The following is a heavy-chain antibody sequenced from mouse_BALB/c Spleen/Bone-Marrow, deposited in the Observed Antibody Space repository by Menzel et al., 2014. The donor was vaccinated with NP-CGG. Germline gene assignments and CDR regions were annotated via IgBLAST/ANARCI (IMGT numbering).Heavy chain of an antibody. CDR2: ISYSGST. D-gene: IGHD4-1*01. J-gene: IGHJ2*01. CDR3: TRRTGPYYFDY. Sequence: VQLQQSGPGLMKPSQSLSLTCTVTGYSITSDYAWNWIRQFPGNKLEWMGYISYSGSTRYNPSLKSRISITRDTSKNQFFLQLNSVTTEDTATYYGTRRTGPYYFDYWGQGTTLTVSS. V-gene: IGHV3-2*02. CDR1: GYSITSDYA.